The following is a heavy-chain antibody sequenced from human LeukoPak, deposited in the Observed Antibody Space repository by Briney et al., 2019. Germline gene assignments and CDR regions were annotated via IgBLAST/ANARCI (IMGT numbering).Heavy chain of an antibody. V-gene: IGHV1-69*04. J-gene: IGHJ4*02. CDR2: IIPILGIA. D-gene: IGHD3-16*02. CDR3: ARDGRLGELSSDY. Sequence: SVKVSCKVSGYTLTELSMHWVRQAPGQGLEWMGRIIPILGIANYAQKFQGRVTITADKSTSTAYMELSSLRSEDTAVYYCARDGRLGELSSDYWGQGTLVTVSS. CDR1: GYTLTELS.